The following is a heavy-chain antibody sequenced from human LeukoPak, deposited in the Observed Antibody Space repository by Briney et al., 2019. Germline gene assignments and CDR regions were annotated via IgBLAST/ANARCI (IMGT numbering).Heavy chain of an antibody. Sequence: GGSLRLSCAASGFTFSSYSMNWVRQAPGKGLEWVSYISSCSSTIYYADSVKGRFTTSRDNAKNSLYLQMNSLRAEDTAVYYCARALNYYYMDVWGKGTTVTVSS. J-gene: IGHJ6*03. V-gene: IGHV3-48*01. CDR1: GFTFSSYS. CDR2: ISSCSSTI. CDR3: ARALNYYYMDV. D-gene: IGHD4/OR15-4a*01.